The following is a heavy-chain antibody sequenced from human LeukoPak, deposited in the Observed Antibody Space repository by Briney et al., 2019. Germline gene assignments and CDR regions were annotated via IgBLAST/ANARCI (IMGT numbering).Heavy chain of an antibody. D-gene: IGHD2-15*01. V-gene: IGHV3-21*01. CDR1: GFTFSSYS. J-gene: IGHJ4*02. CDR2: ISSSSSYI. Sequence: GGSLRLSCAASGFTFSSYSMNWVRRAPGKGLEWVSSISSSSSYIYYADSVKGRFTISRDNAKNSLYLQMNSLRAEHTAVYYCASCSGGSCYSDYWGQGTLVTVSS. CDR3: ASCSGGSCYSDY.